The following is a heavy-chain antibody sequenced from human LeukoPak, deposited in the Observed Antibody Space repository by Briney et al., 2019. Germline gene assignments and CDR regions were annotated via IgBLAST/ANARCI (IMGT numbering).Heavy chain of an antibody. V-gene: IGHV4-4*07. CDR2: IYTSGST. CDR1: GGSISSYY. CDR3: ARQVDTAYYHYYMDV. D-gene: IGHD5-18*01. J-gene: IGHJ6*03. Sequence: KPSETLSLTCTVSGGSISSYYWSWIRQPAGEGLEWIGRIYTSGSTNYNPSLKSRVAMSVDTSKNQFSLKLSSVTAADTAVYYCARQVDTAYYHYYMDVWGKGTTVTVSS.